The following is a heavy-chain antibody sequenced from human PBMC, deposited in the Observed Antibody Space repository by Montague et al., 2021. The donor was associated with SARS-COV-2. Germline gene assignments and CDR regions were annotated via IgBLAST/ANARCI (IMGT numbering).Heavy chain of an antibody. J-gene: IGHJ3*02. Sequence: SETLSLTCAVAGGSISSHYWSWIRQSPGKGLEWIGNRYISGTTNYNYSLKSRVTISLDTSTNQFSLKLTPVTAADTAAYFCARHSIEVVPAANEAFDTWGQGTMVTVSS. CDR1: GGSISSHY. V-gene: IGHV4-59*08. D-gene: IGHD2-2*01. CDR3: ARHSIEVVPAANEAFDT. CDR2: RYISGTT.